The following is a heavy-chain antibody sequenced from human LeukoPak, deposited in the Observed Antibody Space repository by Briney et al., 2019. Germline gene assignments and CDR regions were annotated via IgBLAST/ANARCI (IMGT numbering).Heavy chain of an antibody. CDR1: GGTFSSYA. V-gene: IGHV1-69*13. Sequence: SVKVSCKASGGTFSSYAINWVRQAPGQGLEWMGGIIPIFGTANYAQKFQGRVTITADESTSTAYMELSSLRSEDTAVYYCARAGGGYYFSYMDVWGKGTTVTISS. CDR3: ARAGGGYYFSYMDV. CDR2: IIPIFGTA. D-gene: IGHD5-18*01. J-gene: IGHJ6*03.